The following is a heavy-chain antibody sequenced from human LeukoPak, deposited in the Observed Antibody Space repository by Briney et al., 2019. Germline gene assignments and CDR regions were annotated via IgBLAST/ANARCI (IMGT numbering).Heavy chain of an antibody. D-gene: IGHD6-19*01. Sequence: GGSLRLSCAASGFTFSSYSMNWVRQAPGKGLEWVSSISSSSSYIYYADSVKGRFTISRDNAKNSLCLQMNSLRAEDTAVYYCARDRWWYSSGWCPDYWGQGTLVTVSS. CDR2: ISSSSSYI. CDR3: ARDRWWYSSGWCPDY. J-gene: IGHJ4*02. CDR1: GFTFSSYS. V-gene: IGHV3-21*01.